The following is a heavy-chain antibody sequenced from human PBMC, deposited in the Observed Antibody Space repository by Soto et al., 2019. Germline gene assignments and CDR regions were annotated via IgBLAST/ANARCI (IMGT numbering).Heavy chain of an antibody. CDR1: GLTFSSYA. CDR2: IDGTGGST. D-gene: IGHD1-7*01. Sequence: GGSLRLSCVGSGLTFSSYAMGWVRQAPGKGLEWVSGIDGTGGSTYYADSVRGRFTISRDRSKNTLYLQMSSLRAEDTALYYCAKNQERELPRVIDFWGQGTLVTVSS. V-gene: IGHV3-23*01. CDR3: AKNQERELPRVIDF. J-gene: IGHJ4*02.